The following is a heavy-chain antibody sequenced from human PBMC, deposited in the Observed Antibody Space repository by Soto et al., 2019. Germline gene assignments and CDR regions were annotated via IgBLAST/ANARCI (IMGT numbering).Heavy chain of an antibody. J-gene: IGHJ4*02. CDR3: ATSYGSGYRAFDF. CDR2: FNPILTMS. D-gene: IGHD3-10*01. Sequence: QVQLVQSGADVKKPGSSVKVSCKASGDTFNFYTINWVRQAPGLGLEWMGRFNPILTMSNYAQKFEGRVRITADKSTSTAYMELGRLRAEDTAMYDCATSYGSGYRAFDFWGQGALVTVSS. V-gene: IGHV1-69*02. CDR1: GDTFNFYT.